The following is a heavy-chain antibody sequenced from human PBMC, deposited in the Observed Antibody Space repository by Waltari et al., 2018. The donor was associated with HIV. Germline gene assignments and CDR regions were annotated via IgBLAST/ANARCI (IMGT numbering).Heavy chain of an antibody. CDR1: GGTFSSYA. CDR2: IIPMFGTA. D-gene: IGHD4-17*01. Sequence: QVQLVQSGAEVKKPGSSVKVSCKASGGTFSSYAISWVRQAPGQGLEWMGGIIPMFGTATYAQKFQGRVTITADESTSTAYMELSSLSSEDTAVYYCARRTTRKWFDPWGQGTLVTVSS. CDR3: ARRTTRKWFDP. V-gene: IGHV1-69*01. J-gene: IGHJ5*02.